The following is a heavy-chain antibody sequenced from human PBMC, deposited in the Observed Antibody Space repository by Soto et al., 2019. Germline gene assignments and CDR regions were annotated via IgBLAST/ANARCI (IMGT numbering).Heavy chain of an antibody. V-gene: IGHV3-23*01. CDR3: AKDVIVVVVAALRNDAFDI. CDR1: GFTFSSHA. D-gene: IGHD2-15*01. Sequence: AGGSLRLSCAASGFTFSSHAMSWVRQAPGKGLEWVSAISGSGGSTYYADSVKGRFTISRDNSKNTLYLQMNSLRAEDTAVYYCAKDVIVVVVAALRNDAFDIWGQGTMVTVSS. CDR2: ISGSGGST. J-gene: IGHJ3*02.